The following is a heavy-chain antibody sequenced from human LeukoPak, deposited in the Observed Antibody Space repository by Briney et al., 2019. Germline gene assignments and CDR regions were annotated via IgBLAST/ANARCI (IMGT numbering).Heavy chain of an antibody. V-gene: IGHV3-74*01. CDR3: ARDLNWLLFDY. D-gene: IGHD3/OR15-3a*01. J-gene: IGHJ4*02. CDR2: VKYDGSTT. Sequence: PGGSLRLSCAASGFTFSPYWMHWVRQAPGKGLVWVSRVKYDGSTTAYADSVKGRFTISRDNTRNILYLEMNSLRVEDTAVYYCARDLNWLLFDYWGQGALVTVSS. CDR1: GFTFSPYW.